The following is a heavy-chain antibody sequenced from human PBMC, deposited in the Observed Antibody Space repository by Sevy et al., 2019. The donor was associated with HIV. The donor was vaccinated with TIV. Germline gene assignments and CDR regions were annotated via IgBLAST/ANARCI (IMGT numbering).Heavy chain of an antibody. Sequence: GGSLRLSCATSGFTFSSNWMTWVRQAPGKGLEWVANVKQDMSEKYYADSVKGRFTISRDNAKNSLYLEMNSLRAEDTAVYYCARAQQITSLVVIGELYFDFWGQGTLVTVSS. CDR2: VKQDMSEK. V-gene: IGHV3-7*01. CDR1: GFTFSSNW. D-gene: IGHD2-21*01. J-gene: IGHJ4*02. CDR3: ARAQQITSLVVIGELYFDF.